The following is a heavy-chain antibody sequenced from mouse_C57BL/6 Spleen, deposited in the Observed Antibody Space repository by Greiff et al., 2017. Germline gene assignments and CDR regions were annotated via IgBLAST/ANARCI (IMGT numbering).Heavy chain of an antibody. D-gene: IGHD2-4*01. CDR3: ATYYDYGGTFAY. J-gene: IGHJ3*01. CDR2: IYPGSGNT. CDR1: GYTFTDYY. V-gene: IGHV1-76*01. Sequence: VQLQQSGAELVRPGASVKLSCKASGYTFTDYYINWVKQRPGQGLEWIARIYPGSGNTYYNEKFKGKAALTAEKSSSTAYMQLSSLTSEDSAVYFCATYYDYGGTFAYWGQGTLVTVSA.